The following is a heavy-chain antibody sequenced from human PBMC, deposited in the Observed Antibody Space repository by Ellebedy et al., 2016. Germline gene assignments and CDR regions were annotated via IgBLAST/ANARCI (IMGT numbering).Heavy chain of an antibody. CDR3: ARDWTRIAAAGVAYGMDV. J-gene: IGHJ6*02. D-gene: IGHD6-13*01. Sequence: GGSLRLXXAASGFTFSSYAMHWVRQAPGKGLEWVAVISYDGSNKYYADSVKGRFTISRDNSKNTLYLQMNSLRAEDTAVYYCARDWTRIAAAGVAYGMDVWGQGTTVTVSS. CDR2: ISYDGSNK. V-gene: IGHV3-30-3*01. CDR1: GFTFSSYA.